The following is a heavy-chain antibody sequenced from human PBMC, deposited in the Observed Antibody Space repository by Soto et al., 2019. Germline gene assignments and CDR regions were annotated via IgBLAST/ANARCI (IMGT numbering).Heavy chain of an antibody. CDR3: ARDAAVGLFDY. V-gene: IGHV1-18*01. CDR1: GYTFTSYG. J-gene: IGHJ4*02. D-gene: IGHD1-26*01. CDR2: INPYNGNT. Sequence: ASVKVSCKASGYTFTSYGISWVRQAPGQGLEWMGWINPYNGNTKYAKKLQGRVTMTTDTSTSTAYMELRSLSSDDTAVYYCARDAAVGLFDYWGQGTLVTAPQ.